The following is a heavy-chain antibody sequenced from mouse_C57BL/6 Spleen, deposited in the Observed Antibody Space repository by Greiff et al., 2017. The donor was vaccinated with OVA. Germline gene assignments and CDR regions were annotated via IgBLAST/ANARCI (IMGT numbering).Heavy chain of an antibody. D-gene: IGHD1-1*01. V-gene: IGHV14-1*01. CDR2: IDPEDGDT. J-gene: IGHJ2*01. CDR3: TTITTVVAIDY. Sequence: VQLQQSGAELVRPGASVKLSCTASGFNIKDYYMHWVKQRPEQGLEWIGRIDPEDGDTEYAPKFQGKATMTADPSSNTAYLQLSSLTSEDTAVYYCTTITTVVAIDYWGQGTTLTVSS. CDR1: GFNIKDYY.